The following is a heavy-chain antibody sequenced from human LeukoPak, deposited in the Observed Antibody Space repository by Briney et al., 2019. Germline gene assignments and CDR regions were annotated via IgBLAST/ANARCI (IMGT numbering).Heavy chain of an antibody. CDR2: IKGDGSAK. V-gene: IGHV3-7*01. CDR3: ARDRGWIQHDI. J-gene: IGHJ3*02. D-gene: IGHD5-18*01. Sequence: GGSLRLSCAASGFAFSDSWMTWIRQAPGKGLEWVAFIKGDGSAKKYVDSVKGRFTISRDNAKNSLFLQMNSLRAEDTAVYYCARDRGWIQHDIWGQGTMVTVSS. CDR1: GFAFSDSW.